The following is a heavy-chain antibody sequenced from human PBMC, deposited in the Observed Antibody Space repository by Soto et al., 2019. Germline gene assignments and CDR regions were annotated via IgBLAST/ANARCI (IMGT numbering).Heavy chain of an antibody. D-gene: IGHD3-10*01. CDR1: GYSFTSYW. CDR3: ARQPTISNMVRGVIFDY. J-gene: IGHJ4*02. CDR2: IYPGDSDT. Sequence: GESLKISCKGSGYSFTSYWIGWVRQMPGKGLEWMGIIYPGDSDTRYSPSFQGQVTISADKSISTAYLQWSSLKASDTAMYYCARQPTISNMVRGVIFDYWGQGTLVTVSS. V-gene: IGHV5-51*01.